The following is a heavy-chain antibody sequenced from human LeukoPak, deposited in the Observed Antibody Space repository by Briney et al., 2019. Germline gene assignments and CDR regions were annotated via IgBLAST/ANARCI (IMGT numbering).Heavy chain of an antibody. Sequence: PSETLFLTCDVSGVSMGNGGYSWSWVRQAPGKGLEWIGYIYHSGSSYYNPSLKSRVTMSIDTSKNHFSLKLTSVTAADTATYYCARETSLAGFASGLGFNYWGQGILVTVSS. D-gene: IGHD6-19*01. CDR2: IYHSGSS. CDR1: GVSMGNGGYS. J-gene: IGHJ4*02. CDR3: ARETSLAGFASGLGFNY. V-gene: IGHV4-30-2*01.